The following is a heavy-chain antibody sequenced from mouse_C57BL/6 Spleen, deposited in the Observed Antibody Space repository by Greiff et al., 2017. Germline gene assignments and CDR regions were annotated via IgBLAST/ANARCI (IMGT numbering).Heavy chain of an antibody. CDR3: TRDRDYDGGDN. V-gene: IGHV5-9-1*02. Sequence: EVQGVESGEGLVKPGGSLTLSCAASGFTFSSYAMAWVRQTPEKRLEWVAYISSGGDYIYYADTVKGRFTISRDNARNTLYLQMSSLKSEDTAMYYCTRDRDYDGGDNWGQGTSVTVSS. D-gene: IGHD2-4*01. CDR1: GFTFSSYA. CDR2: ISSGGDYI. J-gene: IGHJ4*01.